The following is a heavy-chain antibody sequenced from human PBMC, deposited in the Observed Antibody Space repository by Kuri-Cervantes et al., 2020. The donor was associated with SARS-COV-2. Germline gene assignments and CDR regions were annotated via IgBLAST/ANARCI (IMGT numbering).Heavy chain of an antibody. CDR3: AKALDYGGNSYFDY. CDR2: IRYDGSNK. V-gene: IGHV3-30*02. D-gene: IGHD4-23*01. J-gene: IGHJ4*02. Sequence: GESLKISCAASGFTFSSYGMHWVRQAPGKGLEWVAFIRYDGSNKYYADSVKGRFTISRDNSKNTLYLQMNSLRAEDTAVYYCAKALDYGGNSYFDYWGQGTLVTVSS. CDR1: GFTFSSYG.